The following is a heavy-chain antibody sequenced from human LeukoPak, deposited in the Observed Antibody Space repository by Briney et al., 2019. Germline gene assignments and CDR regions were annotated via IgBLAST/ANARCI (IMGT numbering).Heavy chain of an antibody. CDR3: TTPRTYYDFWSGYRFDF. CDR2: IIGDRSNT. V-gene: IGHV3-74*01. D-gene: IGHD3-3*01. CDR1: GFTFSHFW. J-gene: IGHJ3*01. Sequence: GGSLRLSCAASGFTFSHFWMHWVGHVPGKGRVWVSRIIGDRSNTNYADSLKGRFTISRDNASNTLYLQMNSLRAEDTAVYYCTTPRTYYDFWSGYRFDFWGRGTMVTVS.